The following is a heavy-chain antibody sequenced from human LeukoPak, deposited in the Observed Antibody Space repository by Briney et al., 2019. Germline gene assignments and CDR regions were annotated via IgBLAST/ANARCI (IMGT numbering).Heavy chain of an antibody. V-gene: IGHV4-59*08. Sequence: PSETLSLTCAVYGGSFSGYYWNWIRQPPGKGLEWIGYISYSGSTNYNPSLRSRVTISVDTSKNQFSLKLASVTAADTAVYYCARGDYYYMDVWGKGTTVTVSS. CDR2: ISYSGST. CDR1: GGSFSGYY. CDR3: ARGDYYYMDV. J-gene: IGHJ6*03.